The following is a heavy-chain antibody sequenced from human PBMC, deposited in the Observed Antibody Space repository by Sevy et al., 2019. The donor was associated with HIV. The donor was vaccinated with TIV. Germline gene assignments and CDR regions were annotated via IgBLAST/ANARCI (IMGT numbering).Heavy chain of an antibody. V-gene: IGHV3-11*01. CDR3: ARKGFDWNEFDY. CDR1: GFTFSDYY. CDR2: ISSSGSAI. J-gene: IGHJ4*02. D-gene: IGHD1-1*01. Sequence: GGSLRLSCAASGFTFSDYYMTWIRQAPGKGLEWVSYISSSGSAIFYADSVKGRFTISRDNTKKSLYLQMSSLRAGDTAVYYCARKGFDWNEFDYWGQGILVTVSS.